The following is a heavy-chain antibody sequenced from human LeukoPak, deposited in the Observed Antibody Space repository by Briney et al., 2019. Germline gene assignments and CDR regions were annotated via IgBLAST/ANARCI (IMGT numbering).Heavy chain of an antibody. CDR2: IATSNGNT. V-gene: IGHV1-18*01. J-gene: IGHJ4*02. D-gene: IGHD3-9*01. CDR1: GYTFSNYG. CDR3: ARGSGTGYSYFDY. Sequence: ASVKVSCKASGYTFSNYGINWVRQAPGQGLGWVGWIATSNGNTNYKENFQGRVTMFTETSTGTAYPELRSLRPDDTAVYYCARGSGTGYSYFDYWGQGTPVTVSS.